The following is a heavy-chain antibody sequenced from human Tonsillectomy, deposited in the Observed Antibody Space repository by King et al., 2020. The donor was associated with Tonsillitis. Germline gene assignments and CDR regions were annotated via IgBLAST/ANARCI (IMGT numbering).Heavy chain of an antibody. CDR2: IKYDESEK. CDR1: GFTFSNYW. Sequence: VQLVESGGGLVQPGGSLRLSCAASGFTFSNYWMSWVRQAPGKGLEWVANIKYDESEKYFGDSVRGRFSISRDNAKKSLYLQMSSLRVEDTAVYYCASLYRDSSVLGWGRGTLVTVSS. J-gene: IGHJ4*02. V-gene: IGHV3-7*03. CDR3: ASLYRDSSVLG. D-gene: IGHD3-16*01.